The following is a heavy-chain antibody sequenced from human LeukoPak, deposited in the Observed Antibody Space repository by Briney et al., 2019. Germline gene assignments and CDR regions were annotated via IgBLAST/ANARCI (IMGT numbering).Heavy chain of an antibody. V-gene: IGHV3-74*01. CDR1: GFTFCNFW. J-gene: IGHJ4*02. CDR2: IVGDGSST. CDR3: ARTIVGAAFDY. D-gene: IGHD1-26*01. Sequence: GGSLRLSCAASGFTFCNFWMHLGRQAPGKGLVWVSRIVGDGSSTSYADSVKGRFTISRDNAKNTRYLQMTSLRAEDTAVYYCARTIVGAAFDYWGQGTLVTVSS.